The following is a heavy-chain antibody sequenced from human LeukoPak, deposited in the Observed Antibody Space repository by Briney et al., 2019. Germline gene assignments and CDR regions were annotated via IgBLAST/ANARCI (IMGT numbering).Heavy chain of an antibody. J-gene: IGHJ4*02. D-gene: IGHD5-24*01. CDR3: ARPRSRDGYPDY. CDR2: IYPGDSDT. Sequence: PGESLKISCKGSGYSFTSYWIVWVRQMAGKGLEWMGIIYPGDSDTRYSPSFQGQVTISADKSISTAYLQWSSLQASDTAMYYCARPRSRDGYPDYWGQGTLVTVSS. V-gene: IGHV5-51*01. CDR1: GYSFTSYW.